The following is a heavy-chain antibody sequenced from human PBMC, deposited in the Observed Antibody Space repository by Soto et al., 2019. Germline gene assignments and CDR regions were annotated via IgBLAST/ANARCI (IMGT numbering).Heavy chain of an antibody. CDR1: GFTFTSSA. V-gene: IGHV1-58*02. CDR3: AARSGYYTSYSYMDV. D-gene: IGHD3-3*01. Sequence: SVKVSCKASGFTFTSSAIQWVRQARGQRLEWIGWIVVGSGNIRYAQKFQERVTITRDMSATTAYMELSSLRSEDTAVYYCAARSGYYTSYSYMDVWGKGNTVPVSS. J-gene: IGHJ6*03. CDR2: IVVGSGNI.